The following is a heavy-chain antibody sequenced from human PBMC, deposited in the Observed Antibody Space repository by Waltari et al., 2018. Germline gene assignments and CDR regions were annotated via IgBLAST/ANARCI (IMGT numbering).Heavy chain of an antibody. Sequence: QVQLQESGPGLVKPSQTLSLTCTVSGGSISSGIYYWSWIRQHPGKGLEWIAYSFYSGTTYYNPSLQTRVTMSVDTSKNQFSLNLSSVTAADTAVYYCARETPGAGAVEHWGQEPWSPSPQ. V-gene: IGHV4-31*03. CDR3: ARETPGAGAVEH. CDR2: SFYSGTT. CDR1: GGSISSGIYY. D-gene: IGHD1-26*01. J-gene: IGHJ1*01.